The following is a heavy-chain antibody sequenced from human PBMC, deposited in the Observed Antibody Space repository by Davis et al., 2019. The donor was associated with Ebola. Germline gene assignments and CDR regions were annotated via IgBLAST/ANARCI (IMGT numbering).Heavy chain of an antibody. CDR2: INSAGSST. CDR3: VREGSDWNDAFDI. Sequence: HTGGSLRLSCEGSGFTFSSYWMHWVRQVPGKGLVWVSRINSAGSSTIYADSVKGRFTISRDNAKSTLYLQMNSLRAEDTAVYYCVREGSDWNDAFDIWGQGTVVTVSS. V-gene: IGHV3-74*01. CDR1: GFTFSSYW. D-gene: IGHD6-19*01. J-gene: IGHJ3*02.